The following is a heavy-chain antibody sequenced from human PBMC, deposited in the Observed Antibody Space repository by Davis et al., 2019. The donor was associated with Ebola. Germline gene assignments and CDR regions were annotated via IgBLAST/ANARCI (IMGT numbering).Heavy chain of an antibody. Sequence: GESLKISCAASGFTFSSYSMNWVRQAPGKGLEWVSYISSSSSTIYYADSVKGRFTISRDNAKNSLYLQMNSLRAEDTAVYYCARDLGGDLRYCSSTSCYMGYYGMDVWGQGTTVTVSS. CDR2: ISSSSSTI. J-gene: IGHJ6*02. CDR1: GFTFSSYS. V-gene: IGHV3-48*01. CDR3: ARDLGGDLRYCSSTSCYMGYYGMDV. D-gene: IGHD2-2*02.